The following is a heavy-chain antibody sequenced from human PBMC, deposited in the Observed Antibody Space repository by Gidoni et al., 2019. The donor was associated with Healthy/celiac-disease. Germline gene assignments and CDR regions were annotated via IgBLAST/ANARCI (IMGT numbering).Heavy chain of an antibody. D-gene: IGHD6-19*01. V-gene: IGHV4-39*01. J-gene: IGHJ4*02. CDR1: GGSISSSSYY. CDR3: ASLAVAGMYYQDY. CDR2: IYYSGST. Sequence: QLQLQESGPGLVKPSETLSLTCTVSGGSISSSSYYWGWIRQPPGKGLEWIGSIYYSGSTYYHPSLKSRVTISVDTSKNQFSLKLSSVTAADTAVYYCASLAVAGMYYQDYWGQGTLVTVSS.